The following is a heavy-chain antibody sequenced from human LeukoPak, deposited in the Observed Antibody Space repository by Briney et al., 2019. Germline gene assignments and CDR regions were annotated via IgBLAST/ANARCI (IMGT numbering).Heavy chain of an antibody. CDR3: ARDFAYFAHRPDY. Sequence: PGGSLRLSCAASGFTFGDYYMSWIRQAPGKGLEWVSYISSSGSTIYYADSVKGRFTISRDNAKNSLFLQMNGLRAEDTAVYYCARDFAYFAHRPDYWGQGTLVTVSS. CDR2: ISSSGSTI. J-gene: IGHJ4*02. V-gene: IGHV3-11*04. D-gene: IGHD2/OR15-2a*01. CDR1: GFTFGDYY.